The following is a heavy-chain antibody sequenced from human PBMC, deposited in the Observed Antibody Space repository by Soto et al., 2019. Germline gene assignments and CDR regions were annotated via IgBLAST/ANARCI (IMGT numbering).Heavy chain of an antibody. CDR2: ISGGGDRT. Sequence: GGSLRLSCAASGFPFNTHGMAWVRQAPGKGLEWVAAISGGGDRTQYADAVKGRFTISRDNSKNTLDLLMTSLRAEDTAIYYCVKTATYDYFWGDYRYFFDSWGQGTVVTVS. CDR3: VKTATYDYFWGDYRYFFDS. V-gene: IGHV3-23*01. CDR1: GFPFNTHG. D-gene: IGHD3-16*01. J-gene: IGHJ4*02.